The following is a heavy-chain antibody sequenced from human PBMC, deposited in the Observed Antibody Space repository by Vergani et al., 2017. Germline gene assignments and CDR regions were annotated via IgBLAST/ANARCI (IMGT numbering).Heavy chain of an antibody. V-gene: IGHV4-30-4*08. Sequence: VQLVESGGGLVKPGGSLRLSCAASGFTFSSYSMNWVRQAPGKGLEWIGYIYYSGSTYYNPSLKSRVTISVDTSKNQFSLKLSSVTAADTAVYYCARVGVVRVVSYYYYYYGMDVWGQGTTVTVSS. CDR1: GFTFSSYS. CDR2: IYYSGST. D-gene: IGHD3-10*01. CDR3: ARVGVVRVVSYYYYYYGMDV. J-gene: IGHJ6*02.